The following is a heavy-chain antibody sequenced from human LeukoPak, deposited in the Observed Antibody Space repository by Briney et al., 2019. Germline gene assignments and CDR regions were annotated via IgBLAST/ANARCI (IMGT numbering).Heavy chain of an antibody. V-gene: IGHV1-69*13. J-gene: IGHJ6*03. CDR3: ATSGGDYYYSLDV. Sequence: SVTVSFKASGGTFSRYAISWVRQAPGQGLEWMGGIIPVLGTTNYAQTFQNKVTITADESTSTTYMELSSLTSEDTAVYYCATSGGDYYYSLDVWGKGTPVTISS. CDR1: GGTFSRYA. D-gene: IGHD3-10*01. CDR2: IIPVLGTT.